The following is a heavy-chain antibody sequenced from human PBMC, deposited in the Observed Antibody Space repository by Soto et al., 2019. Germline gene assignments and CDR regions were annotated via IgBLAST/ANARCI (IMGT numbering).Heavy chain of an antibody. Sequence: SETLSLNCSVSGAALNSGNYYWSWIRQVPGKGPEWIGHIYVTGAVDYNPSLRDRITISQDTSERQFSLNLRLVTAADTAVYYCARLRIATNNYKWFDPWGQGTLVTVSS. J-gene: IGHJ5*02. D-gene: IGHD2-21*01. CDR2: IYVTGAV. V-gene: IGHV4-31*03. CDR1: GAALNSGNYY. CDR3: ARLRIATNNYKWFDP.